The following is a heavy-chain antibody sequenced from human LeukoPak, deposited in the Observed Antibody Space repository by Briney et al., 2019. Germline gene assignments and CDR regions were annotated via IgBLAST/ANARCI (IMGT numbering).Heavy chain of an antibody. CDR3: AKDRSDYGDYLQFFDY. Sequence: GGSLRLSCAASGFTVSSEYMFWVRQAPGKGLEWVSVIYSGGTTYYADSVKGRFTISRDNSKNTLYLQMNSLRAEDTAVYYCAKDRSDYGDYLQFFDYWGQGTLVTVSS. V-gene: IGHV3-66*01. D-gene: IGHD4-17*01. CDR2: IYSGGTT. CDR1: GFTVSSEY. J-gene: IGHJ4*02.